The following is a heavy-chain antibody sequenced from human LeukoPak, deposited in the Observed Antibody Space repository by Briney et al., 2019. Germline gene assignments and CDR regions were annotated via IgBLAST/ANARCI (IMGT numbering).Heavy chain of an antibody. CDR1: GYTFTSYD. D-gene: IGHD6-19*01. V-gene: IGHV1-8*01. CDR3: ATGYSSGWYGYYYGMDV. CDR2: MNPNSGNT. J-gene: IGHJ6*02. Sequence: ASVKVSCKASGYTFTSYDINWVRQATGQGLEWMGWMNPNSGNTGYAQKFQGRVTMTRNTSISTVYMELSSLRSEDTAVYYCATGYSSGWYGYYYGMDVWGQGTTVTVSS.